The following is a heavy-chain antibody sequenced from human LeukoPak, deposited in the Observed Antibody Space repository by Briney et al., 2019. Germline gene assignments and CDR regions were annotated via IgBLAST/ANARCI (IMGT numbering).Heavy chain of an antibody. Sequence: SRPTLVKPTQTLTLTRTLSGCSPSTSGVDGGWIRQPPDKALEWLALIYWNDDMRYSPSLKTRLTITKDTSKNQVVLTMTNMDPVDTASYYCARRHSTASFDYWGQGTLVIVSS. CDR2: IYWNDDM. CDR3: ARRHSTASFDY. CDR1: GCSPSTSGVD. D-gene: IGHD6-6*01. J-gene: IGHJ4*02. V-gene: IGHV2-5*01.